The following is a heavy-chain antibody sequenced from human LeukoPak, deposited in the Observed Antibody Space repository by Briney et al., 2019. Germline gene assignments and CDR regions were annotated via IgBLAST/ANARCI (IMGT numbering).Heavy chain of an antibody. Sequence: GASVKVSCKASGHTFTSYDINWVRQATGQGLEWMGWMNPNSGNTGYAQKFQGRVTMTRNTSITTAYMELSSLRSEDTAVYYCARGKYYDRYAFDIWGQGTMVTVSS. CDR1: GHTFTSYD. CDR3: ARGKYYDRYAFDI. J-gene: IGHJ3*02. D-gene: IGHD3-16*01. V-gene: IGHV1-8*01. CDR2: MNPNSGNT.